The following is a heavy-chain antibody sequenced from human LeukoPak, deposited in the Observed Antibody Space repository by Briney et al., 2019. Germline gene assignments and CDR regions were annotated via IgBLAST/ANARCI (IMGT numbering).Heavy chain of an antibody. CDR3: AREYYDILTGIRTFNAFDI. Sequence: SETLSLTCTVSGGSISSSSYYWGWIRQPPGKGLEWIGYIYSSGNTHYNPSLQSRVTISVDTSKNQFSLKLSSLTAADTAVYFCAREYYDILTGIRTFNAFDIWGQGTMVTVSS. CDR2: IYSSGNT. D-gene: IGHD3-9*01. J-gene: IGHJ3*02. V-gene: IGHV4-61*05. CDR1: GGSISSSSYY.